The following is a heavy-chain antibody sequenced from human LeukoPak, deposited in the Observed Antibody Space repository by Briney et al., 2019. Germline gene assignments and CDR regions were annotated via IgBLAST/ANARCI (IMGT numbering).Heavy chain of an antibody. CDR1: GYTFTSYG. CDR3: AREKLPQQWPSDAFDI. V-gene: IGHV1-18*01. J-gene: IGHJ3*02. D-gene: IGHD6-19*01. CDR2: ISAYNGNT. Sequence: GASVKVSCKASGYTFTSYGISWVRQAPGQGLEWMGWISAYNGNTNYAQKLQGRVTMTTDTSTSTAYMELRSLRSDDTAVYYCAREKLPQQWPSDAFDIWGQGTMVTVSS.